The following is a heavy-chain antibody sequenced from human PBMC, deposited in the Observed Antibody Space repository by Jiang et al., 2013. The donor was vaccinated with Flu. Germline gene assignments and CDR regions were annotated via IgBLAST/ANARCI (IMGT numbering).Heavy chain of an antibody. CDR3: ARVVGAPPANYFDY. D-gene: IGHD1-26*01. CDR1: GYGFISFA. J-gene: IGHJ4*02. CDR2: INTNTGNP. V-gene: IGHV7-4-1*02. Sequence: SGSELKKPGASVKVSCKASGYGFISFAINWVRQAPGQGLEWMGWINTNTGNPTYAQGFTGRFAFSLDTSINTAYLQISSLKAEDGAVYYCARVVGAPPANYFDYWGQGTVVTVSS.